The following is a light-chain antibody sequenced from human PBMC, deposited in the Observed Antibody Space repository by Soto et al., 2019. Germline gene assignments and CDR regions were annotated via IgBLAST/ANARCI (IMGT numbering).Light chain of an antibody. CDR1: QSVSNSY. J-gene: IGKJ3*01. Sequence: ESVLTQSPGTLPLSPGERATLSCRASQSVSNSYLAWYQQKPGQAPRLLIYGATSRATGIPDRFSGSGSGTDFTLTISRLEPEDFAVYYCQQYGSSFTFGPGTKVDLK. CDR2: GAT. V-gene: IGKV3-20*01. CDR3: QQYGSSFT.